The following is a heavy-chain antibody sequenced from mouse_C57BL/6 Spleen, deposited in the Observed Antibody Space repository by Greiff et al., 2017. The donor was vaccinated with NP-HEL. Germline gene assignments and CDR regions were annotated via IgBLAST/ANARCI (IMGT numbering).Heavy chain of an antibody. CDR1: GFTFSNYW. V-gene: IGHV6-3*01. D-gene: IGHD1-1*01. CDR3: IYGSSYGRFAY. J-gene: IGHJ3*01. CDR2: IRLKSDNYAT. Sequence: EVKLVESGGGLVQPGGSMKLSCVASGFTFSNYWMNWVRQSPEKGLEWVAQIRLKSDNYATHYAESVKGRFTISRDDSKSIVYLQMNNLRAEDTGIYYCIYGSSYGRFAYWGQGTLVTVAA.